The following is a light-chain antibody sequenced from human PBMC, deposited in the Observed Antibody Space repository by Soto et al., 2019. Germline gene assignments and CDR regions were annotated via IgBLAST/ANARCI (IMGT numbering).Light chain of an antibody. CDR3: LLYFSPDRYT. V-gene: IGKV3-20*01. CDR2: GAS. J-gene: IGKJ2*01. Sequence: EIVLTQTPGTLSLSPGERATLSCRASQSVTSSHLAWYQQKPGQAPRLLIYGASTRATGLPYRFSGSGSDTDFSLTIRILDPEDFAMYYCLLYFSPDRYTFGPGTKVQIK. CDR1: QSVTSSH.